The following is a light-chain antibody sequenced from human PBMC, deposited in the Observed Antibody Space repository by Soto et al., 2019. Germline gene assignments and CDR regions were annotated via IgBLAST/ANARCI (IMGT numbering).Light chain of an antibody. Sequence: QSALTQPASVSGSPGQSIAISCTGTSGDVGGYKYVSWYQQHPGKAPKLMIYDVSNRPSGVSDRFSGSKSGNTASLTISGLQAEDEADYYCTSYTSSSTYVFGTGTKLTVL. V-gene: IGLV2-14*01. CDR1: SGDVGGYKY. J-gene: IGLJ1*01. CDR2: DVS. CDR3: TSYTSSSTYV.